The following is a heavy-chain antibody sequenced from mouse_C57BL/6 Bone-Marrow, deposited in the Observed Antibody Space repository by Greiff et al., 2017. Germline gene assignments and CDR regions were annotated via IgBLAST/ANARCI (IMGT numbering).Heavy chain of an antibody. Sequence: VKGVESGPGLVAPSQSLSITCPVSGFSLTSYAISWVRQPPGKGLEWLGVIWTGGGPNYNSALKSRLSISKDNSKSQVFIRMNGLQTDDTARYDWARNPPGGYFDVWGTGTTVTVTS. V-gene: IGHV2-9-1*01. CDR1: GFSLTSYA. CDR3: ARNPPGGYFDV. D-gene: IGHD4-1*01. J-gene: IGHJ1*03. CDR2: IWTGGGP.